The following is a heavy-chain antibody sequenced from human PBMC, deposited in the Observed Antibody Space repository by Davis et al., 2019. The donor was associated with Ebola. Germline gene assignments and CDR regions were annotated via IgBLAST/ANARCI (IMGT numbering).Heavy chain of an antibody. V-gene: IGHV3-15*01. CDR3: TTLSTMTTMYFDL. CDR2: IKSKTDGGTT. CDR1: GFALSNYW. J-gene: IGHJ2*01. D-gene: IGHD4-17*01. Sequence: GGSLRLSCAASGFALSNYWMSWVRQAPGKGLERVGRIKSKTDGGTTDYAAPVKGRFAMSRDDSKNTLYLQMNSLKTEDTAMYYCTTLSTMTTMYFDLWGRGTLVTVSS.